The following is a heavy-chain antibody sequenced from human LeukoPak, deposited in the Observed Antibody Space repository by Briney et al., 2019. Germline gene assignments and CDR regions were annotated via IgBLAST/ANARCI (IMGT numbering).Heavy chain of an antibody. Sequence: GGSLRLSCAASGFTFSSNYMSWVRQAPGKGLEWVSVIYSGGSTYYSDSVKGRFTISRDNSKNTLYLQMNSLRAEDTAVYYCASEFEYYGMDVWGQGTTVTVSS. CDR1: GFTFSSNY. V-gene: IGHV3-53*01. CDR2: IYSGGST. CDR3: ASEFEYYGMDV. J-gene: IGHJ6*02.